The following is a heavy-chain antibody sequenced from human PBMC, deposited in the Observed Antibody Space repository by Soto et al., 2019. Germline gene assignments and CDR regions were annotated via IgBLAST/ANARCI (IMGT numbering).Heavy chain of an antibody. CDR2: IYHSGST. J-gene: IGHJ4*02. Sequence: QLPLQESGSGLVKPSQTLSLTCAVSGGSISSGGYSWSWIRQPPGKGLEWIGYIYHSGSTYYNPSLKSRVTISVDRSKNQFSLKLSSVTAADTAVYYCARGDGNPFDYWGQGTLVTVSS. CDR3: ARGDGNPFDY. D-gene: IGHD4-17*01. CDR1: GGSISSGGYS. V-gene: IGHV4-30-2*01.